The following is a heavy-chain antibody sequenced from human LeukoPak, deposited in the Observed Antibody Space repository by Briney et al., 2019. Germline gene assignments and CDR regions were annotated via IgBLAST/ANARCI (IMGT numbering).Heavy chain of an antibody. V-gene: IGHV4-34*01. CDR2: INHSRAT. CDR1: GGSFIGYY. Sequence: PSETLSLTCAASGGSFIGYYWSWIRQPPGKGLEWIGEINHSRATNYNPSLESRVTISVVTSKKEFSLKLKSVTAADTAIYYCARGYFDYYGSGSYYNLIDYWGQGILVTVSS. J-gene: IGHJ4*02. CDR3: ARGYFDYYGSGSYYNLIDY. D-gene: IGHD3-10*01.